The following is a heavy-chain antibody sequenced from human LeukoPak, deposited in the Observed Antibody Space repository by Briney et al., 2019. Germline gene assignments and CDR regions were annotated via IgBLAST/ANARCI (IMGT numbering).Heavy chain of an antibody. Sequence: ASVKVSCKASGGTFSSYAISWVRQAPGQGLEWMGGIIPIFGTANYAQKFQGRVTITADESTSTAYMELCSLRSEDTAVYYCASEGDSSGYGAFDIWGQGTMVTVSS. CDR1: GGTFSSYA. D-gene: IGHD3-22*01. V-gene: IGHV1-69*13. CDR2: IIPIFGTA. CDR3: ASEGDSSGYGAFDI. J-gene: IGHJ3*02.